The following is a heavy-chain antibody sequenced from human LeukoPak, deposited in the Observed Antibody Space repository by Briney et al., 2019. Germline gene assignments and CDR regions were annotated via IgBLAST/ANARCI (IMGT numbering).Heavy chain of an antibody. CDR1: GFTFSSYS. D-gene: IGHD2-15*01. CDR2: ISSSSSYI. J-gene: IGHJ4*02. CDR3: VLLVVGTVRVG. V-gene: IGHV3-21*01. Sequence: PGGSLRLSCAASGFTFSSYSMNWVRQAPGKGLEWVSSISSSSSYIYYADSVEGRFTISRDNAKNSLYLQMNSLRAEDTAVYYCVLLVVGTVRVGWGQGTLVTVSS.